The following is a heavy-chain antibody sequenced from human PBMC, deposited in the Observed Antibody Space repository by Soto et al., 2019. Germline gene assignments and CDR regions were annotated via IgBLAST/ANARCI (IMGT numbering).Heavy chain of an antibody. V-gene: IGHV3-23*01. CDR2: IIANGGT. CDR3: AKDYTVAADPSSVILFDY. CDR1: GFTFNHYA. Sequence: EVQVLESGGGLVQRGGSLRLSCAASGFTFNHYAMSWVRQAPGKGLEWVSIIIANGGTFYADSVTGRFIISRDNSKNTVYLQMSSLRVEDTAIYYCAKDYTVAADPSSVILFDYWGQGALVTVSS. J-gene: IGHJ4*02. D-gene: IGHD2-15*01.